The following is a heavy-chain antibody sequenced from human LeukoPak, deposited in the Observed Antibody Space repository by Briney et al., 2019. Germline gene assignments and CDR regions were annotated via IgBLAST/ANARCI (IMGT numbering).Heavy chain of an antibody. J-gene: IGHJ4*02. Sequence: GASVKVSCKASGYTFTAYAMHWVRLAPGQRPEWVGWINAGTGNTRYSQEFQGRVTITRDTSASTAYMELSSLKSEDTAVYYCARGVYGDFYFDFWGQGTLVTVSS. CDR1: GYTFTAYA. V-gene: IGHV1-3*01. D-gene: IGHD4-17*01. CDR3: ARGVYGDFYFDF. CDR2: INAGTGNT.